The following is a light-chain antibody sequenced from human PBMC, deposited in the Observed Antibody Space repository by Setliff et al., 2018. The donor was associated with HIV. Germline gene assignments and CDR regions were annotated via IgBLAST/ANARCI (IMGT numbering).Light chain of an antibody. CDR3: CSYVAGSHYV. CDR2: ESS. J-gene: IGLJ1*01. Sequence: QSVLTQPASVSGSPGQSITISCTGTSSDLGSYHLVSWYQHHPGKAPKLMIYESSQRPSGVSTRFSGSTSGDTASLTIAGLQAEDEADYYCCSYVAGSHYVFGTGTKV. CDR1: SSDLGSYHL. V-gene: IGLV2-23*01.